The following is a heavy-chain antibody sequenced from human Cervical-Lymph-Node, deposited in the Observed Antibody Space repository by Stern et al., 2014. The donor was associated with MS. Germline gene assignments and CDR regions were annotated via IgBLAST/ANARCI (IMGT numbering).Heavy chain of an antibody. V-gene: IGHV2-70*01. CDR1: GFSLSTSGMC. CDR2: IDWDDAK. J-gene: IGHJ3*02. CDR3: ARILSAVSDAFDI. Sequence: QITLKESGPALVKPTQTLTLTCTFSGFSLSTSGMCVSWIRQPPGKALEWLALIDWDDAKYYITSLKTRLTISKDTSKNQVVLTMANMDPVDTATYYCARILSAVSDAFDIWGQGTMVTVSS.